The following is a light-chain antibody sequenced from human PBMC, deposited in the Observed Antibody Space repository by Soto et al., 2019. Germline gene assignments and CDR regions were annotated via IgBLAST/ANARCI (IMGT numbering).Light chain of an antibody. V-gene: IGKV3-11*01. CDR2: DES. CDR1: ESVGSY. CDR3: KQYGVSPLT. Sequence: VLKQSXATLSLKKWEXXXXXXXASESVGSYLEWSKHQXGNGPRLVICDESXRATGIPARLSGRGSETEFTLTISRMEAEEVAVYYCKQYGVSPLTFGGVTNVDIK. J-gene: IGKJ4*01.